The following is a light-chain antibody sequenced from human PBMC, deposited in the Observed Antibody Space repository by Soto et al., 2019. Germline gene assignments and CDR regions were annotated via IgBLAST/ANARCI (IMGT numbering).Light chain of an antibody. V-gene: IGKV1-39*01. Sequence: DVQMTQFPSSLSASVGDRVTITCRASQNIGTYVNWYQHKPGQAPKLLLYAASTRQSAVPSRFSGRGSGTDFTLTISRLQSEDLATYYCQQSYSTTSITFGRGTLLEI. J-gene: IGKJ5*01. CDR3: QQSYSTTSIT. CDR2: AAS. CDR1: QNIGTY.